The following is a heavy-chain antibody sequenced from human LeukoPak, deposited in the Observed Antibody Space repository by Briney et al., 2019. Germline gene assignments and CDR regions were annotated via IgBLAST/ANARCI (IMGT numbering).Heavy chain of an antibody. CDR1: GGSISSYY. CDR3: ARDRAGGGWFDP. J-gene: IGHJ5*02. V-gene: IGHV4-59*01. CDR2: IYNSGST. Sequence: SETLSLTCTVSGGSISSYYWSWIRQPPEKGLEWIGFIYNSGSTNYNPSLKSRVTISIDTSKNQFSLKLSSVTAADTAVYYCARDRAGGGWFDPWGQGTLVTVSS. D-gene: IGHD3-16*01.